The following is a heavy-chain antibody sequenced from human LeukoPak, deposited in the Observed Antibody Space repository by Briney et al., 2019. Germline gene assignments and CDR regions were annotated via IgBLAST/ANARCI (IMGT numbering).Heavy chain of an antibody. CDR3: ASTYSSSWYVDY. CDR1: GYTLTELS. Sequence: ASVKVSCKVSGYTLTELSMHWVRQAPGKGLEWMGGFDPEDGETIYAQKFQGRVTMTEDTSTDTAYMELSSLRSEDTAVYYCASTYSSSWYVDYWGQGTLVTVSS. D-gene: IGHD6-13*01. J-gene: IGHJ4*02. CDR2: FDPEDGET. V-gene: IGHV1-24*01.